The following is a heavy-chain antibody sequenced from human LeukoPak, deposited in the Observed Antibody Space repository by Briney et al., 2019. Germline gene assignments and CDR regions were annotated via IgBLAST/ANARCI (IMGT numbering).Heavy chain of an antibody. CDR1: GFTFSSYA. CDR3: AKDALYYYDDTRGYFAGIDY. Sequence: GGSLRLSCAASGFTFSSYAMHWVRQAPGKGLEWVAVISYDGSNKYYADSVKGRFTISRDNSKNTVYLQMNSLRAEDTAVFYCAKDALYYYDDTRGYFAGIDYWGEGTLVTVSS. CDR2: ISYDGSNK. V-gene: IGHV3-30*18. D-gene: IGHD3-22*01. J-gene: IGHJ4*02.